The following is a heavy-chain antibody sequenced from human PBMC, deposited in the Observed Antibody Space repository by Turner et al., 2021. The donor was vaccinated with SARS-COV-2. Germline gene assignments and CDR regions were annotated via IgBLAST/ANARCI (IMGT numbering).Heavy chain of an antibody. CDR3: ARGDSGSWGPFDY. CDR2: ISSSSSYI. D-gene: IGHD1-26*01. CDR1: GFTFSSYS. Sequence: EVQLVESGGGLVKPGGSLRLSCAASGFTFSSYSMNWVRQAPGKGLEWVSSISSSSSYIYYADSVKGRFTISRDNAKNSLYLQMNSLRAEDTAVYYCARGDSGSWGPFDYWGQGTLVTVSS. V-gene: IGHV3-21*01. J-gene: IGHJ4*02.